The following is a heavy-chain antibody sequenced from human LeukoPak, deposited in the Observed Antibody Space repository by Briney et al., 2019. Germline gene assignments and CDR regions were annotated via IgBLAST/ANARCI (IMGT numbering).Heavy chain of an antibody. V-gene: IGHV3-66*01. CDR1: GFTVSSNY. Sequence: GGSLRLSCAASGFTVSSNYMTWVRQAPGKGLEWVSVIYSGDSTYHADSVKGRFTISRDNSKNTVYLQMNSLRAEDTAEYYCARFLAAAGIDYWGQGTLVTVSS. D-gene: IGHD6-13*01. CDR3: ARFLAAAGIDY. CDR2: IYSGDST. J-gene: IGHJ4*02.